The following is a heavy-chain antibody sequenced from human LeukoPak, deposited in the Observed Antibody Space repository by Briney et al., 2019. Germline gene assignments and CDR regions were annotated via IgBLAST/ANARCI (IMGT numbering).Heavy chain of an antibody. D-gene: IGHD3-22*01. V-gene: IGHV3-23*01. CDR2: ISGSGGST. CDR1: GFTFSSYG. CDR3: AKDVPYYYDSSGFDAFDI. J-gene: IGHJ3*02. Sequence: GRSLRLSCAASGFTFSSYGMHWVRQAPGKGLEWVSAISGSGGSTYYADSVKGRLTISRDNSKNTLYLQMNSLRAEDTAVYYCAKDVPYYYDSSGFDAFDIWGQGTMVTVSS.